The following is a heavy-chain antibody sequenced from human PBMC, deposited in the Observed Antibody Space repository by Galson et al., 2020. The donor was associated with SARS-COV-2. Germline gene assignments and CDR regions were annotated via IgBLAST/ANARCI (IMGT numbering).Heavy chain of an antibody. J-gene: IGHJ3*02. V-gene: IGHV5-51*01. CDR3: ARPRDLYGDGPCREGCDTWGPYRDGFDI. Sequence: HGESLKISCKGSGYSFTSFWIAWVRQMPGKGLEWMGIIFPGDSATSYSPSFQGQVTVSADKSISTAYLQWSSLKASDTAMYYCARPRDLYGDGPCREGCDTWGPYRDGFDICGQGTMVTVSS. CDR1: GYSFTSFW. CDR2: IFPGDSAT. D-gene: IGHD4-17*01.